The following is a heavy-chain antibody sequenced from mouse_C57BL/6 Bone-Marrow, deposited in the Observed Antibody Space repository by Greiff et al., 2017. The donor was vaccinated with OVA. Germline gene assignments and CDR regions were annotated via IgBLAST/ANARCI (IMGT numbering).Heavy chain of an antibody. J-gene: IGHJ2*01. CDR1: GYTFTDYY. V-gene: IGHV1-75*01. Sequence: QVQLKQSGPELVKPGASVKISCKASGYTFTDYYINWVKQRPGQGLEWIGWIFPGSGSTYYNEKFKGKATVTVDKSSSTAYMWLSSLNSEDADVYLCAREDDGYYFDYWGQGTTRTVSS. CDR3: AREDDGYYFDY. CDR2: IFPGSGST. D-gene: IGHD2-3*01.